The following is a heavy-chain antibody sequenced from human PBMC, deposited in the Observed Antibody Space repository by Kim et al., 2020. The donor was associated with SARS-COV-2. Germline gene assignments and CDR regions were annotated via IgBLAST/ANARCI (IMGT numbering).Heavy chain of an antibody. CDR2: IYYSGST. CDR3: ARSLDIVVVVAED. J-gene: IGHJ4*02. CDR1: GGSVSSGSYY. V-gene: IGHV4-61*01. D-gene: IGHD2-15*01. Sequence: SETLSLTCTVSGGSVSSGSYYWSWIRQPPGKGLEWIGYIYYSGSTNYNPSLKSRVTISVDTSKNQFSLKLSSVTAADTAVYYCARSLDIVVVVAEDWGQGTLVTVSS.